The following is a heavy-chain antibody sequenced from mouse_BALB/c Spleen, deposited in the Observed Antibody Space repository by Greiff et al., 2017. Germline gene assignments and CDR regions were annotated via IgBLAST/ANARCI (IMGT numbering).Heavy chain of an antibody. J-gene: IGHJ3*01. CDR1: GFTFSNYW. CDR2: IRLKSNNYAT. D-gene: IGHD2-2*01. Sequence: EVKVEESGGGLVQPGGSMKLSCVASGFTFSNYWMNWVRQSPEKGLEWVAEIRLKSNNYATHYAESVKGRFTISRDDSKSSVYLQMNNLRAEDTGIYYCLLGLRRTEFAYWGQGTLVTVSA. CDR3: LLGLRRTEFAY. V-gene: IGHV6-6*02.